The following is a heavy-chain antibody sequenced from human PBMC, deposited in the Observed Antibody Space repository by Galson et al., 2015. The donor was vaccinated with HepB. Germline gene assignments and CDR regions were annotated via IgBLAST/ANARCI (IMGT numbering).Heavy chain of an antibody. D-gene: IGHD3-3*01. CDR3: ARARYDFWRGRVGRLTLYYLDY. CDR2: LYYSGST. V-gene: IGHV4-61*01. J-gene: IGHJ4*02. Sequence: SEPLSLTCTVSGGSVRSGSYYWSWIRQTPGKGLEWIGYLYYSGSTNYNPSLKSRVTISVDTSKNQFSLKLSSVTAADTAVYYCARARYDFWRGRVGRLTLYYLDYWGQGTLVTVSS. CDR1: GGSVRSGSYY.